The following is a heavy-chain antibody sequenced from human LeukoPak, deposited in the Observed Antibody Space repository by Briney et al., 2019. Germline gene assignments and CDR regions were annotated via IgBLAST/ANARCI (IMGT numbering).Heavy chain of an antibody. Sequence: GGSLRLSCAASGFTFSSYWMSWVRQAPGKGPEWVANIKQDGSEKYYVDSVKGRFTISRDNAKNSLYLQMNSLRAEDTAVYYCAREGESYPFDYWGQGTLVTVSS. CDR2: IKQDGSEK. CDR3: AREGESYPFDY. D-gene: IGHD1-26*01. CDR1: GFTFSSYW. V-gene: IGHV3-7*03. J-gene: IGHJ4*02.